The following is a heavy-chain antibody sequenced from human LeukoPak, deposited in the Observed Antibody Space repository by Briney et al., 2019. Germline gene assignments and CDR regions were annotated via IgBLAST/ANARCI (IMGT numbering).Heavy chain of an antibody. CDR3: ARRGANSGHTFDY. CDR2: IRISGSDT. V-gene: IGHV3-11*01. Sequence: GGSLRLPCAASGFTFSYYQKSGLPHAPGKAREDGSYIRISGSDTYYADSVKGRFTISRDNTKNALYLQMNSLRADDTAVYCCARRGANSGHTFDYWGQGTLVSVSS. D-gene: IGHD5-12*01. CDR1: GFTFSYYQ. J-gene: IGHJ4*02.